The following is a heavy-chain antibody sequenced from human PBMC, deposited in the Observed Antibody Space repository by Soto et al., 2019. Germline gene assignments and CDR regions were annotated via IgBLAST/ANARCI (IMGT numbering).Heavy chain of an antibody. J-gene: IGHJ4*02. CDR1: GGTFSSDT. CDR3: ARDGNVGVFDY. V-gene: IGHV1-69*08. CDR2: IIPILGIA. Sequence: QVQLVQSGAEVKKPGSSVKVSCKASGGTFSSDTISWVRQAPGQGLEWMGRIIPILGIANYAQKFQGRVTITADKSTSTAYMELSSLRSEDTAVYYCARDGNVGVFDYWGQGTLVTVSS. D-gene: IGHD1-1*01.